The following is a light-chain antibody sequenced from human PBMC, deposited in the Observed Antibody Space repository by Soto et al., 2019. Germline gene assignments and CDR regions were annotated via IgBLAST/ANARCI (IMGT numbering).Light chain of an antibody. Sequence: EIVMTQSPATLSVSPGEGATLSCRASQGIGSTLAWYQQKPGQTPRLLIYGASTRATGVPARFSGRGSGTEFTLTISSLQSEDFAVYYCQQRSNWPLITFGQGTRLEIK. V-gene: IGKV3-15*01. CDR3: QQRSNWPLIT. CDR2: GAS. CDR1: QGIGST. J-gene: IGKJ5*01.